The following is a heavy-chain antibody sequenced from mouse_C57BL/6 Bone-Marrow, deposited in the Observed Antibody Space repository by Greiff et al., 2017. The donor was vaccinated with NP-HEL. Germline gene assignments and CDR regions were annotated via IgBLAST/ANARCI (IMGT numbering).Heavy chain of an antibody. CDR2: ISSGGDYI. Sequence: EVKLMESGEGLVKPGGSLKLSCAASGFTFSSYAMSWVRQTPEKRLEWVAYISSGGDYIYYADTVKGRFTISRDNARNTLYLQMSSLKSEDTAMYYCTRGRWLLFDYWGQGTTLTVSS. D-gene: IGHD2-3*01. J-gene: IGHJ2*01. V-gene: IGHV5-9-1*02. CDR3: TRGRWLLFDY. CDR1: GFTFSSYA.